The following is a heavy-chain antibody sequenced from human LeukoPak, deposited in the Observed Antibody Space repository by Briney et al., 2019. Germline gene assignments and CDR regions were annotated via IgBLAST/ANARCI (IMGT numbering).Heavy chain of an antibody. V-gene: IGHV4-59*01. CDR2: IYYSGST. Sequence: SETLSLTCTVSGGSISSYYWSWIRQPPGKGLEWIGYIYYSGSTNYNPSLKSRVTISVDTSKNQFSLKLSSVTAADTAVYYRARGDADFWSGYYARSIWFDPWGQGTLVTVSS. CDR1: GGSISSYY. J-gene: IGHJ5*02. CDR3: ARGDADFWSGYYARSIWFDP. D-gene: IGHD3-3*01.